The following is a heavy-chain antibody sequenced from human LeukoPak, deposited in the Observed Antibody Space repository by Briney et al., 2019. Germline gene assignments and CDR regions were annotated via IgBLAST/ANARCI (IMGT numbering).Heavy chain of an antibody. CDR2: ISWDGGRT. D-gene: IGHD3-10*01. CDR1: GFTFDDYA. CDR3: AKDKFDGSGSYYFDY. J-gene: IGHJ4*02. V-gene: IGHV3-43D*03. Sequence: GGSLRLSCAASGFTFDDYAMHWVRHAPGKGLEWASLISWDGGRTYYADSVKGRFTISRDNSKNSLYLQMNSLRAEDTALYYCAKDKFDGSGSYYFDYWGQGTLVTVSS.